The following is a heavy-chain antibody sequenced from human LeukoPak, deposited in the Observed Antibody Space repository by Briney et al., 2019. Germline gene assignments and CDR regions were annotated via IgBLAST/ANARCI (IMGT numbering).Heavy chain of an antibody. Sequence: GGSLRLSCAASGFTFSSYSMNWVRQAPGKGLEWVSYISSSSSTIYYADSVKGRFTISRDNAKNSLYLQMNSLRADDTAVYHCARQETSTYNGAFDIWGQGTMVTVSS. V-gene: IGHV3-48*01. J-gene: IGHJ3*02. CDR2: ISSSSSTI. CDR3: ARQETSTYNGAFDI. CDR1: GFTFSSYS. D-gene: IGHD1-1*01.